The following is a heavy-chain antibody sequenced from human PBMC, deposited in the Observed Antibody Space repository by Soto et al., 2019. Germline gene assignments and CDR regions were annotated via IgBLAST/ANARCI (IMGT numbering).Heavy chain of an antibody. CDR3: ARGAPNYYYNYMDV. CDR1: GYDFTKYW. CDR2: IYAGDSET. V-gene: IGHV5-51*01. J-gene: IGHJ6*03. Sequence: GESLKISCKGTGYDFTKYWIAWVRQMPGKGLEWMGIIYAGDSETRYSPSFQGQVTISADRSTSTAYMQWSSLRASDTAMYYCARGAPNYYYNYMDVWGKGTTVTVSS.